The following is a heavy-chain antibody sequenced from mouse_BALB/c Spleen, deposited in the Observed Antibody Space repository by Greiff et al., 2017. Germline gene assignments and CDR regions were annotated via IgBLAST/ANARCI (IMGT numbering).Heavy chain of an antibody. V-gene: IGHV5-12-1*01. CDR3: ARRPSYGST. CDR2: ISSGGGST. Sequence: EVQLVESGGGLVKPGGSLKLSCAASGFAFSSYDMSWVRQTPEKRLEWVAYISSGGGSTYYPDTVKGRFTISRDNAKNTLYLQMSSLKSEDTAMYYCARRPSYGSTWGQGTLVTVSA. J-gene: IGHJ3*02. CDR1: GFAFSSYD. D-gene: IGHD1-1*01.